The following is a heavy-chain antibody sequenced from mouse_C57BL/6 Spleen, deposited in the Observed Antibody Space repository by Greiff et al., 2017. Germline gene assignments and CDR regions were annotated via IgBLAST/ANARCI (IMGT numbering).Heavy chain of an antibody. D-gene: IGHD1-1*01. CDR1: GFTFSSYG. CDR2: ISSGGSYT. Sequence: EVKLEESGGDLVKPGGSLKLSCAASGFTFSSYGMSWVRQTPDKRLEWVATISSGGSYTYYPDSVKGRFTISRDNAKNTLYLQMSSLKSEDTAMYYCARLIYYYGSSYPYYAMDYWGQGTSVTVSS. CDR3: ARLIYYYGSSYPYYAMDY. J-gene: IGHJ4*01. V-gene: IGHV5-6*02.